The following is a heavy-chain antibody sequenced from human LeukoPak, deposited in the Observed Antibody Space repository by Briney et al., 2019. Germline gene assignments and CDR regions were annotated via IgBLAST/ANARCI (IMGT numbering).Heavy chain of an antibody. CDR3: ARADIAVAGSYAQFDY. J-gene: IGHJ4*02. CDR2: IYYSGST. Sequence: PSETLSLTCTVSGGSISSYYWSWIRQPPGKGLEWIGYIYYSGSTNYNPSLKSRVTISVDTSKNQFSLKLSSVTAADTAVYYCARADIAVAGSYAQFDYWGQGTLVTVSS. CDR1: GGSISSYY. D-gene: IGHD6-19*01. V-gene: IGHV4-59*01.